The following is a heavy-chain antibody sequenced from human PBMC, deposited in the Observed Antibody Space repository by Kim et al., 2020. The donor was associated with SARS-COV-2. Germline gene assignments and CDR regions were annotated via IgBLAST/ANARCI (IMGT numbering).Heavy chain of an antibody. D-gene: IGHD2-15*01. V-gene: IGHV4-34*01. CDR2: INHSGST. J-gene: IGHJ6*02. Sequence: SETLSLTCAVYGGSFSGYYWSWIRQPPGKGLEWIGEINHSGSTNYNPSLKSRVTISVDTSKNQFSLKLSSVTAADTAVYYCAGEGGVYCSGGSCQYYYYYGMDVWGQGTTVTVSS. CDR1: GGSFSGYY. CDR3: AGEGGVYCSGGSCQYYYYYGMDV.